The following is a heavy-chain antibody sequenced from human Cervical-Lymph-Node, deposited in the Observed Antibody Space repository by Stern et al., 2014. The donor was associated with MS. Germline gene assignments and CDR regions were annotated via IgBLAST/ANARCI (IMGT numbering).Heavy chain of an antibody. D-gene: IGHD4-17*01. V-gene: IGHV3-30-3*01. J-gene: IGHJ4*02. Sequence: DQLVESGGGVVQPGKSLRLSCVASGFTFSSFAMHWVRQAPGKGLEWVAFISYGGDNQYYAGSVKGRFTISRDNSKDTLYLQMNGLSAEDTAVYYCARPFDFGDYVPLYWGQGTLVTVSS. CDR2: ISYGGDNQ. CDR3: ARPFDFGDYVPLY. CDR1: GFTFSSFA.